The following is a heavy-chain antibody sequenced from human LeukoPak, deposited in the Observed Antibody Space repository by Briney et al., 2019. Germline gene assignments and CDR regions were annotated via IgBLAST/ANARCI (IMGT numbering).Heavy chain of an antibody. V-gene: IGHV4-59*01. CDR1: GGSISSYY. CDR2: IYYSGST. J-gene: IGHJ6*02. D-gene: IGHD2-2*02. Sequence: SETLSLTCTVSGGSISSYYWSWIRQPPGKGLEWIGYIYYSGSTNYNPSLKSRVTISADTSKNQFSLKLSSVTAADTAVYYCARGWCTSCYRSGYYYGMDVWGQGTTVTVPS. CDR3: ARGWCTSCYRSGYYYGMDV.